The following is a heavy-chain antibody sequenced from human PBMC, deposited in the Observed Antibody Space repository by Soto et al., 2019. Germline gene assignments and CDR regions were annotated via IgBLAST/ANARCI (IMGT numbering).Heavy chain of an antibody. V-gene: IGHV3-30*18. CDR3: AKDHRQQLDYYYGMDV. J-gene: IGHJ6*02. D-gene: IGHD6-13*01. Sequence: RGSLRLSCAASGFTFSSYGMHWVRQAPGKGLEWVAVISYDGSNKYYADSVKGRFTISRDNSKNTLYLQMNSLRAEDTAVYYCAKDHRQQLDYYYGMDVWGQGTTVTVSS. CDR2: ISYDGSNK. CDR1: GFTFSSYG.